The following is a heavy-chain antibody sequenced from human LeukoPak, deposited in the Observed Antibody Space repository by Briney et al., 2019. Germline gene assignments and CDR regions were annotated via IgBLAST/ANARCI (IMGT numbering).Heavy chain of an antibody. J-gene: IGHJ5*02. Sequence: GGSLRLSCAASGFTFSSYAMHWVRQAPGKGLEYVSAISSNGGSTYYANSVKGRFTISRDNSKNTLYLQMGSLRDEDMAVYYCARNTYQDYGCNSELDLWFDPWGQGTLVTVSS. D-gene: IGHD4-23*01. V-gene: IGHV3-64*01. CDR3: ARNTYQDYGCNSELDLWFDP. CDR1: GFTFSSYA. CDR2: ISSNGGST.